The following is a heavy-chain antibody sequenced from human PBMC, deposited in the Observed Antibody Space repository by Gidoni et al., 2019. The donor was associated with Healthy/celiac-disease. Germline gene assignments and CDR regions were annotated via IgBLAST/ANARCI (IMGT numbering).Heavy chain of an antibody. V-gene: IGHV3-33*01. CDR3: ARDYQVATDAFDI. CDR2: IWYDGSNK. J-gene: IGHJ3*02. D-gene: IGHD3-16*02. Sequence: KGLEWVAVIWYDGSNKYYADSVKGRFTISRDNSKNTLYLQMNSLRAEDTAVYYCARDYQVATDAFDIWGQGTMVTVSS.